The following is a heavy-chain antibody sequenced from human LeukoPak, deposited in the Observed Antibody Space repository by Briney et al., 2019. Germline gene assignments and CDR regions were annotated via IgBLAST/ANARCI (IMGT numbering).Heavy chain of an antibody. V-gene: IGHV4-34*01. D-gene: IGHD5-12*01. CDR1: GGSFSGYY. Sequence: SETLSLTCAVYGGSFSGYYWSWIRQPPGKGLEWIGSIYYSGSTYYNPSLKSRVTISVDTSKNQFSLKLSSVTAADTAVYYCARHSGYNRFDPWGQGTLVTVSS. CDR3: ARHSGYNRFDP. J-gene: IGHJ5*02. CDR2: IYYSGST.